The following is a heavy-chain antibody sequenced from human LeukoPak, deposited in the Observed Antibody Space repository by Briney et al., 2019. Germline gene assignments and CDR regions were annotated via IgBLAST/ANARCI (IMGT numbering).Heavy chain of an antibody. V-gene: IGHV3-9*01. CDR1: GFTFDDYA. J-gene: IGHJ6*03. D-gene: IGHD3-16*01. CDR2: ISWNSGSI. CDR3: AKDIGLGDYVYYYMDV. Sequence: GGSLRLSCAASGFTFDDYAMHWVRQAPGKGLEWVSGISWNSGSIGYADSVKGRFTISRGNAKNSLYLQMSSLRAEDTALYYCAKDIGLGDYVYYYMDVWGKGTTVTVSS.